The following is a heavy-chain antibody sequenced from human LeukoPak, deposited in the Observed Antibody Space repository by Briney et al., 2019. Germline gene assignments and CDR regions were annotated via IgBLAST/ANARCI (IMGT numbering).Heavy chain of an antibody. CDR2: IIPIFGTA. Sequence: SVKVSCKASGGTFSSYAISWVRQAPGQGLEWMGGIIPIFGTANYAQKFQGRVTITADESTSTAYMELSSLRSEDTAVYYCARDLGGYCSGGSCYSKDYWGQGTLVTVSS. D-gene: IGHD2-15*01. CDR1: GGTFSSYA. V-gene: IGHV1-69*13. J-gene: IGHJ4*02. CDR3: ARDLGGYCSGGSCYSKDY.